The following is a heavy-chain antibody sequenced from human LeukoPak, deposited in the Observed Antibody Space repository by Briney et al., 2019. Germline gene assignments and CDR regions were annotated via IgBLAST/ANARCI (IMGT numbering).Heavy chain of an antibody. CDR3: AKDGILYSSSWYYYYYYMDV. V-gene: IGHV3-43D*03. D-gene: IGHD6-13*01. Sequence: GGSLRLSCAASGFTFDDYAMHWVRQAPGKGLEWVSLTSWDGGSTYYADSVKGRFTISRDNSKNSLYLQMNSLRAEDTALYYCAKDGILYSSSWYYYYYYMDVWGKGTTVTVSS. CDR1: GFTFDDYA. J-gene: IGHJ6*03. CDR2: TSWDGGST.